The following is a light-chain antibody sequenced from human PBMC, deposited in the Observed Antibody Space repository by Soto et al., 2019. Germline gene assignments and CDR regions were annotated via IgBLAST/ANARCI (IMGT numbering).Light chain of an antibody. Sequence: DIQMTQSPSSLSASVGDRVTITCRASQSITTYLNWYQQKPGTAPKLLIYAASSLDSGVPSRFSGSGSGTDFTLTISRLRPEDFATYFCQQTYSTPPLTFGGGTKVEIK. V-gene: IGKV1-39*01. J-gene: IGKJ4*01. CDR2: AAS. CDR3: QQTYSTPPLT. CDR1: QSITTY.